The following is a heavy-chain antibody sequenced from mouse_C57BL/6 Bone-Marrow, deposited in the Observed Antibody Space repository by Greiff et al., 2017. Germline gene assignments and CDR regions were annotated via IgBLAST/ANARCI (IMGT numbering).Heavy chain of an antibody. CDR2: MNPGSGGT. CDR1: GYAFTNYL. J-gene: IGHJ2*01. Sequence: VQLQQSGAELVRPGTSVKVSCKASGYAFTNYLIEWVKQRPGQGLEWIGVMNPGSGGTNYNEKFKGKATLTADKSSSTAYMQLSSLTSEDSAVYCCARNPRFDYWGQGTTLTVSS. CDR3: ARNPRFDY. V-gene: IGHV1-54*01.